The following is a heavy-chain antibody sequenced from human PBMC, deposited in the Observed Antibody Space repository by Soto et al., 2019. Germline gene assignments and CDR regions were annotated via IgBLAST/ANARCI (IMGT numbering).Heavy chain of an antibody. CDR1: GGTFSSYA. D-gene: IGHD4-17*01. CDR3: AATLGYGYYVSWFDP. V-gene: IGHV1-69*01. Sequence: QVQLVQSGAEVKKPGSSVKVSCKASGGTFSSYAISWVRQAPGQGLEWMGGIIPIFGTANYAQKFQGRVTITADESTSTAYMELCSLRSEDTAVYYCAATLGYGYYVSWFDPWGEGPMVTVSS. CDR2: IIPIFGTA. J-gene: IGHJ5*02.